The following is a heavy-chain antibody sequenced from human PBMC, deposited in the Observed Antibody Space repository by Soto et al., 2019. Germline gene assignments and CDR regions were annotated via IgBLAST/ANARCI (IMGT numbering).Heavy chain of an antibody. V-gene: IGHV3-74*03. D-gene: IGHD5-18*01. CDR2: IDNDGSST. CDR3: ATDGGYSYGYYFDY. CDR1: GFDLGGYW. J-gene: IGHJ4*02. Sequence: GGSLRLSCAASGFDLGGYWMHWVRQGPGKGLMWVSRIDNDGSSTMYADSVKGRFTNSRDNSKNTLYLQMNSLRAEDTAVYYCATDGGYSYGYYFDYWGQGTLVTVSS.